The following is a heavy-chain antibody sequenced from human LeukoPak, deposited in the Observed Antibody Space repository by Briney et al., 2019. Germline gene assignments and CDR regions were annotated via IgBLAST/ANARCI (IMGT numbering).Heavy chain of an antibody. CDR3: ARAPYNWNYYYYYYMDV. D-gene: IGHD1-20*01. CDR1: GYAFTSYG. V-gene: IGHV1-18*01. Sequence: GASVKVSCKASGYAFTSYGISWVRQAPGQGLEWMGWISAYNGNTNYAQKLQGRVTMTTDTSTGTAYMELRSLRSDDTAVYYCARAPYNWNYYYYYYMDVWGKGTTVTISS. CDR2: ISAYNGNT. J-gene: IGHJ6*03.